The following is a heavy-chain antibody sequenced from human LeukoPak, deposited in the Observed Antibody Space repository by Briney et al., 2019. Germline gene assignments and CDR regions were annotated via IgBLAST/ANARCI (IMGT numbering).Heavy chain of an antibody. CDR3: ARVHGDYGYYYYMDV. CDR2: IIPIFGTA. J-gene: IGHJ6*03. D-gene: IGHD4-17*01. V-gene: IGHV1-69*06. Sequence: GASVKVSCKASGGTFSSYAISWVRQAPGQGLEWMGGIIPIFGTANYAQKFQGRVTITADKSTSTAYMELSSLRSEDTAVYYCARVHGDYGYYYYMDVWGKGTTVTVSS. CDR1: GGTFSSYA.